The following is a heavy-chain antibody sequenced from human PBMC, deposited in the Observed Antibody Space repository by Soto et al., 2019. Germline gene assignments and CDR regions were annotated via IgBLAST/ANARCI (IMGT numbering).Heavy chain of an antibody. CDR3: AKDVWKYQLPYYYGMDV. Sequence: SLRLSCAASGFTFRSYGMHRVRPASGKGLEWVAVISYDGSNKYYADSVKGRFTISRDNSKNTLYLQMNSLRAEDTAVYYCAKDVWKYQLPYYYGMDVWGQGTTVTVSS. J-gene: IGHJ6*02. CDR1: GFTFRSYG. D-gene: IGHD2-2*01. V-gene: IGHV3-30*18. CDR2: ISYDGSNK.